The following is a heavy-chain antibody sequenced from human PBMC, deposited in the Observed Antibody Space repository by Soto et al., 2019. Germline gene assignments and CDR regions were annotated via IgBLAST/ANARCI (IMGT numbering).Heavy chain of an antibody. V-gene: IGHV3-30*18. D-gene: IGHD3-16*01. CDR2: ISYDASNK. Sequence: PGRSLRLSCAASGFTFSNYAFHWVRQAPGKGLEWVARISYDASNKFYVDSVKGRFTISRDDSQNRLFLQMDSLRAEDTAVYYCAKDHPPTSGTTKNYFYGMDVWGQGTTVTVSS. J-gene: IGHJ6*02. CDR1: GFTFSNYA. CDR3: AKDHPPTSGTTKNYFYGMDV.